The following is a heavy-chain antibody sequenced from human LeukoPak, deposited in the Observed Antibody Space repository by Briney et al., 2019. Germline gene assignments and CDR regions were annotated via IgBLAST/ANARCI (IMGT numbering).Heavy chain of an antibody. J-gene: IGHJ5*02. V-gene: IGHV3-30*03. Sequence: GGSLRLSCAASGFTFSSYGMHWVRQAPGKGLEWVALISYDGSNKYYADSVKGRFTISRDNAKNSLYLQMNSLRAEDTAVYYCARGRWYNWNRRNWFNPWGQGTLVTVSS. D-gene: IGHD1-20*01. CDR2: ISYDGSNK. CDR3: ARGRWYNWNRRNWFNP. CDR1: GFTFSSYG.